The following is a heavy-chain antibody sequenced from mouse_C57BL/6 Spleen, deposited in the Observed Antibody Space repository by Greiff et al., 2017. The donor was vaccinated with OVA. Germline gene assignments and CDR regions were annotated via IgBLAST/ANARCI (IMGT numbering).Heavy chain of an antibody. CDR2: INPSTGGT. CDR1: GYSFTGYY. J-gene: IGHJ2*01. D-gene: IGHD2-4*01. Sequence: VQLQQSGPELVKPGASVKISCKASGYSFTGYYMNWVKQSPEKSLEWIGEINPSTGGTTYNQTFKAKATLTVDNSTSTANMQLKSLTSDDTAVYYCARNDYYFDYWGQGTTLTVSS. CDR3: ARNDYYFDY. V-gene: IGHV1-42*01.